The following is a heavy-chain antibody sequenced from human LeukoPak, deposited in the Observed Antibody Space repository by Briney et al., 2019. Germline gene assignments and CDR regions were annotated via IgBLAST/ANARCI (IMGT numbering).Heavy chain of an antibody. Sequence: SETLSLTCTVSGGSISSHYWSWIRQPPGKGLEWIGYIYYSGSTNYNPSLKSRVTISVDTSKNQFSLKLSCVTAADTAVYYCAGRVGRGYYYYYYYMDVWGKGTTVTVSS. V-gene: IGHV4-59*11. CDR3: AGRVGRGYYYYYYYMDV. J-gene: IGHJ6*03. CDR1: GGSISSHY. CDR2: IYYSGST. D-gene: IGHD1-26*01.